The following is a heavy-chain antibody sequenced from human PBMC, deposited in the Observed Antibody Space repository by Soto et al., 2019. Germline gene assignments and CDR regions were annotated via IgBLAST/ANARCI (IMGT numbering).Heavy chain of an antibody. J-gene: IGHJ6*02. CDR2: INPNSGGT. D-gene: IGHD6-19*01. V-gene: IGHV1-2*04. Sequence: QVQLVQSGAEGKKPGASVKVSCKASGYTFTGYYMHWVRQAPGQGLEWMGWINPNSGGTNYAQKFQGWVTMTRDTSISTAYMELGRLRSDDTAVYYCARDGAYSSGWHYYYYGMDVWGQGTTVTVSS. CDR1: GYTFTGYY. CDR3: ARDGAYSSGWHYYYYGMDV.